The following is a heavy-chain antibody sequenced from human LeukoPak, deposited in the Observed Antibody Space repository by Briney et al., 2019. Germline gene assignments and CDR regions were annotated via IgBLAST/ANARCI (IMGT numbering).Heavy chain of an antibody. V-gene: IGHV1-2*02. CDR2: INPNSGGT. CDR1: GYTFTGYY. CDR3: AKDTGYCSGGTCYWGCDF. D-gene: IGHD2-15*01. J-gene: IGHJ4*02. Sequence: ASVKVSCKASGYTFTGYYIYWVRQAPGQGLEWMGWINPNSGGTNYAQKFQGRVTMTRDTSINTAYMELSRLRSDDTAVYYCAKDTGYCSGGTCYWGCDFWGQGTLLTVSS.